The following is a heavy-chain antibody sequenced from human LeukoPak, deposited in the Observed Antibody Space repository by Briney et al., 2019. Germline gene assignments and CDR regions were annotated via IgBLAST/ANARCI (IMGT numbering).Heavy chain of an antibody. D-gene: IGHD6-13*01. CDR2: IYTSGST. J-gene: IGHJ4*02. Sequence: PSETLSLTCTVSGGSISSYYWSWIRQPAGKGLEWIGRIYTSGSTNYSPSLKSRVTMSVDTSKNQFSLKLSSVTAADTAVYYCARVAAGSSSWYYFDYWGQGTLVTVSS. V-gene: IGHV4-4*07. CDR1: GGSISSYY. CDR3: ARVAAGSSSWYYFDY.